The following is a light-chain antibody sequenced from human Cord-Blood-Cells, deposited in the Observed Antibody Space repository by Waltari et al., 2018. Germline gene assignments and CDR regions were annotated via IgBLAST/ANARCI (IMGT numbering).Light chain of an antibody. CDR1: ALPKQY. V-gene: IGLV3-25*03. Sequence: SYELTQPPSVSVSPGQTARITCSGDALPKQYAYWYQQKPGQAPVLVIYIDSERPSGIPERFSGSSSGTTVTLTISGVQAEDEADYYCQSADSSGTYRWVFGGGTKLTVL. J-gene: IGLJ3*02. CDR3: QSADSSGTYRWV. CDR2: IDS.